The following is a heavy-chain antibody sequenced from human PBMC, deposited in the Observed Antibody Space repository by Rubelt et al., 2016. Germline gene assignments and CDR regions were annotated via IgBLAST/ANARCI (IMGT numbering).Heavy chain of an antibody. CDR3: ARQYCSSTSCYDYYGMDG. CDR1: GGSISSYY. Sequence: VQLQESGPGLVKPSETLSLTCTVSGGSISSYYWSWIRQPAGKGLEWIGRIYTSGSTNYNPSLKSRVTMSVDTSKNQFFLKLRYVTAAGTAWYDCARQYCSSTSCYDYYGMDGWGQGTTVTVSS. J-gene: IGHJ6*02. D-gene: IGHD2-2*01. CDR2: IYTSGST. V-gene: IGHV4-4*07.